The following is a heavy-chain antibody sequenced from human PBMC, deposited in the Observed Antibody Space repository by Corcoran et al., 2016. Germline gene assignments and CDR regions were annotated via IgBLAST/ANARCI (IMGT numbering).Heavy chain of an antibody. CDR3: ARAGSHCSSSSGWGLDY. CDR2: ISPSSGTI. J-gene: IGHJ4*02. Sequence: DVQLVESGGGLVQPGGSLRLSCAASGFTFGSYSVDWVRQAPGKGLEWVSHISPSSGTIYYADSVQGRFTISRDNAKNSLYLQMNSLRDEYTAMYYCARAGSHCSSSSGWGLDYWGRGTLVTVSS. CDR1: GFTFGSYS. D-gene: IGHD2-2*01. V-gene: IGHV3-48*02.